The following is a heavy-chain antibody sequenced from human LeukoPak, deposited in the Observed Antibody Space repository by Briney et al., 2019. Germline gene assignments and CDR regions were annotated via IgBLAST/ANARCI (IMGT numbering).Heavy chain of an antibody. J-gene: IGHJ4*02. D-gene: IGHD2-2*01. CDR1: GFIFSSYG. CDR2: ISYDGSNK. V-gene: IGHV3-30*18. Sequence: GRSLRLSSAASGFIFSSYGMHWDRQAPGKGLERVAVISYDGSNKYYADSVKGRFTISRDNSKNTLYLQMNSLRAEDTAVYYCAKDMCSSTSCYRAFDYWGQGSLVTVSS. CDR3: AKDMCSSTSCYRAFDY.